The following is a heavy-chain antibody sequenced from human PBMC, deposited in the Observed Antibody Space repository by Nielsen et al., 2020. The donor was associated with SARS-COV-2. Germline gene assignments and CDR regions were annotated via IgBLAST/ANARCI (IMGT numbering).Heavy chain of an antibody. CDR1: GFTFRSYG. CDR3: AKARAGRYPQSRILDN. V-gene: IGHV3-23*01. CDR2: IGDDGTGI. D-gene: IGHD2-21*01. Sequence: GGSLRLSCAASGFTFRSYGMNWVRQAPGKGLEWVSVIGDDGTGINYANSVKGRFTISRDNSKNTLYLQMNSLRAEDTAVYYCAKARAGRYPQSRILDNWAQGTLVTVSA. J-gene: IGHJ4*02.